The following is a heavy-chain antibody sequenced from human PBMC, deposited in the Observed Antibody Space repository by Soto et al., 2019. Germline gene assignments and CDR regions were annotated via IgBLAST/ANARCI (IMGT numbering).Heavy chain of an antibody. V-gene: IGHV2-5*02. CDR3: VYRDFGDYFFQF. D-gene: IGHD4-17*01. CDR1: GFSSPPQGVL. J-gene: IGHJ4*02. CDR2: IYWDDNE. Sequence: QITLKESGPTLVKPTQTLPLTSPFPGFSSPPQGVLVGWFLKPPGKALEWLALIYWDDNEVYSPSLKNRLTITKDTSKSQVVLTLATVDPVDTATYYCVYRDFGDYFFQFWGQGILVNVSS.